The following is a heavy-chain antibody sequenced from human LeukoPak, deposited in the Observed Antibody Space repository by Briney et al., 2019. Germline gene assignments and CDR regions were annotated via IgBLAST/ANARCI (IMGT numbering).Heavy chain of an antibody. J-gene: IGHJ4*02. CDR1: GGSFSGYY. CDR2: INHSGST. D-gene: IGHD6-19*01. CDR3: ARGRKVYSSGWFNY. V-gene: IGHV4-34*01. Sequence: SETLSLTCAVYGGSFSGYYWSWIRQPPGKGLEWIGEINHSGSTNYNPSLKSRVTISVDTSKNQFSLKLSSVTAADTAVYYCARGRKVYSSGWFNYWGQGTPVTVSS.